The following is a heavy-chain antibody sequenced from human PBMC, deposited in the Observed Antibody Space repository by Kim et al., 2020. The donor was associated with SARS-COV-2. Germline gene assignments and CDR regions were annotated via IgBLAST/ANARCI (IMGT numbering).Heavy chain of an antibody. CDR1: GFTVSSNY. D-gene: IGHD2-15*01. CDR2: IYGGGNT. Sequence: GGSLRLSCAASGFTVSSNYMSWVRQAPGKGLEWVSVIYGGGNTYYADSVKGRFTISRDNSKNTLFLQMNSLRVEDTAVYYCARDRSCGGGSCYSDYWGQG. J-gene: IGHJ4*02. V-gene: IGHV3-53*01. CDR3: ARDRSCGGGSCYSDY.